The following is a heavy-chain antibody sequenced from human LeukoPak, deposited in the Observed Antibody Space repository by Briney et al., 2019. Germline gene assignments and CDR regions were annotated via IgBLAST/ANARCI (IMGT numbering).Heavy chain of an antibody. CDR2: TNTSGRYV. D-gene: IGHD3-10*01. J-gene: IGHJ3*02. CDR3: ARGRSITLLRGVAMSDGFDI. Sequence: GGSLILFCAASGFTFSNYGMNWGRQAPGKGLEWVSFTNTSGRYVYYGDSVKGRFTISRDNAKNLLFLQMNGLRAEDTALYYCARGRSITLLRGVAMSDGFDIWGQGAMVAVSS. V-gene: IGHV3-21*06. CDR1: GFTFSNYG.